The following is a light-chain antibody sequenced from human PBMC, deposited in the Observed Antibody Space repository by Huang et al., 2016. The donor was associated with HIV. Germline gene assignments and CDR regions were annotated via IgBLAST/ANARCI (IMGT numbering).Light chain of an antibody. CDR3: QQYDNWPLT. Sequence: ERVMTQSPATLSVAPGERVTLSCRASHSLSSNLAWYQQKPGHAPRLLIHGASTRATGIPARFSGSGSGTEFTLAISSLQSEDSGVYFCQQYDNWPLTFGQGTRLEIK. J-gene: IGKJ5*01. V-gene: IGKV3-15*01. CDR1: HSLSSN. CDR2: GAS.